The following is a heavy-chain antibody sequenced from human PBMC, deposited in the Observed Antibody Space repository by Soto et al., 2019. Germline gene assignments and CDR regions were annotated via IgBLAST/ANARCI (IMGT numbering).Heavy chain of an antibody. Sequence: PSETLSLTCAVYGGSFSGYYWSWIRQPPGKGLEWIGEINHSGSTNYNPSLKSRVTISVDTSKNQFSLKLSSVTAADTAVYYCARGVPRSIAAKYYYYHYYMDFWGKGTTVTVSS. J-gene: IGHJ6*03. CDR1: GGSFSGYY. CDR3: ARGVPRSIAAKYYYYHYYMDF. CDR2: INHSGST. D-gene: IGHD6-6*01. V-gene: IGHV4-34*01.